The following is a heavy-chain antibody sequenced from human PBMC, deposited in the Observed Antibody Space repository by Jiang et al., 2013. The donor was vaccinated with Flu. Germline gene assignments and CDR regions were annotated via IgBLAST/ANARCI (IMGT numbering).Heavy chain of an antibody. CDR1: SLNTPGMR. J-gene: IGHJ6*02. V-gene: IGHV2-70*04. D-gene: IGHD1-26*01. CDR2: IDWDDDE. Sequence: SLNTPGMRVSWIRQPPGKAPEWLARIDWDDDEFYSPFLRPRLSISKDTSKNQVVLTMTNMQPADTATYYCTRMGVGAIGYWGVDVWGQGTTVTVSS. CDR3: TRMGVGAIGYWGVDV.